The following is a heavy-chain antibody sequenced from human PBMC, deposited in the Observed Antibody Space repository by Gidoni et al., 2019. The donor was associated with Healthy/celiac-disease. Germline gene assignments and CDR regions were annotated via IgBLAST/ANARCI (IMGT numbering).Heavy chain of an antibody. D-gene: IGHD5-12*01. V-gene: IGHV3-33*01. CDR3: ARDRDGYNYDLPGDY. CDR1: GFTFSSYG. Sequence: QVPLVESVGGVVQPGRSLSLSCAASGFTFSSYGMHWFRQAPGKGLEWGAVIWYDGSKKYYADSVKGRFTISRDNSKNTLYLQMNSLRAEDTAVYYCARDRDGYNYDLPGDYWGQGTLVTVSS. CDR2: IWYDGSKK. J-gene: IGHJ4*02.